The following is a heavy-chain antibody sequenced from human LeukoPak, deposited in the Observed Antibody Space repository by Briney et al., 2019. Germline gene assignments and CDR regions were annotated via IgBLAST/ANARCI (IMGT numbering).Heavy chain of an antibody. CDR2: ISSSGSTI. D-gene: IGHD2-15*01. CDR3: ARGGGYCSGGSCYPYYFDY. Sequence: NAGGSLRLSCVASGFTFSDYYMRWVRQARGKGLEWVSYISSSGSTIYYADSVKGRFTISRDNAKNSLYLQMNSLRAEDTAVYYCARGGGYCSGGSCYPYYFDYWGQGTLVTVSS. J-gene: IGHJ4*02. V-gene: IGHV3-11*01. CDR1: GFTFSDYY.